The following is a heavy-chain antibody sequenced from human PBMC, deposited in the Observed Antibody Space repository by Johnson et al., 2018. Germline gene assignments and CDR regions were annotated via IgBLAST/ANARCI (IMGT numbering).Heavy chain of an antibody. CDR3: ARESPPVTDYYRYAMDV. D-gene: IGHD2-21*02. Sequence: VQLVESGGGLVKPGGSLRLSCAASGFTFSDYYMSWIRQAPGKGLEWVSYISSIGTMYYADSVKGRFTISRDNAKNSLYLQMNSLRAEDTAGYYCARESPPVTDYYRYAMDVWGQGTTGTVSS. CDR2: ISSIGTM. CDR1: GFTFSDYY. V-gene: IGHV3-11*01. J-gene: IGHJ6*02.